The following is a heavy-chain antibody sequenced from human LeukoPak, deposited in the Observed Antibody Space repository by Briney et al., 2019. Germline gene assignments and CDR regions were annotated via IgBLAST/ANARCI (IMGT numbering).Heavy chain of an antibody. CDR3: ARWRDDYGGNFYFDY. D-gene: IGHD4-23*01. J-gene: IGHJ4*02. CDR2: IIPIFGTA. V-gene: IGHV1-69*05. CDR1: GGTFSSYA. Sequence: ASVKVSCKASGGTFSSYAISWVRQAPGQGLERMGGIIPIFGTATYAQTFQSRVTITTDESTSTAYMELSSLRYEDTAVYYCARWRDDYGGNFYFDYWGQGTLVTVSS.